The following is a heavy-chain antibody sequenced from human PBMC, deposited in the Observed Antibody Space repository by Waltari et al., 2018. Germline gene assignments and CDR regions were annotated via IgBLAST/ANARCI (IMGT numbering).Heavy chain of an antibody. J-gene: IGHJ3*02. CDR3: ARTPVGASDAFDI. CDR2: IYTSGST. CDR1: GGSISSYY. V-gene: IGHV4-4*09. D-gene: IGHD1-26*01. Sequence: QVQLQESGPGLVKPSETLSLTCTVSGGSISSYYWSWIRQPPGKGLEWIGYIYTSGSTNYNPALKSRVTISVDTSKNQCSLKLSSVTAADTAVYYCARTPVGASDAFDIWGQGTMVTVSS.